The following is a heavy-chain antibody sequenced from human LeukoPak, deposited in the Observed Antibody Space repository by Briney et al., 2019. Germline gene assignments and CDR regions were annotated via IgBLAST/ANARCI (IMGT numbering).Heavy chain of an antibody. CDR3: ARVGGELRPYYFDY. CDR2: IYYSGST. V-gene: IGHV4-39*07. CDR1: GGSISSSSYY. J-gene: IGHJ4*02. Sequence: SETLSLTCTVSGGSISSSSYYWGWIRQPPGKGLEWIGSIYYSGSTYYNPSLKSRVTISVDTSKNQFSLKLSSVTAADTAVYYCARVGGELRPYYFDYWGQGTLVTVSS. D-gene: IGHD1-26*01.